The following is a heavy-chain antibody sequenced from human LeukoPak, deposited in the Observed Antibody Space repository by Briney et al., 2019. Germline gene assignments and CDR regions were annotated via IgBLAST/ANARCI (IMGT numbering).Heavy chain of an antibody. CDR3: ARDFDY. CDR2: ISYDGSNK. Sequence: GGSLRLSCAASGFTFSSYAMHWVRQAPGKGLEWVAVISYDGSNKYYADSVKDRFTISRDNSKSTLYLQMNSLRAEDTAVYYCARDFDYWGQGTLVTVSS. CDR1: GFTFSSYA. J-gene: IGHJ4*02. V-gene: IGHV3-30-3*01.